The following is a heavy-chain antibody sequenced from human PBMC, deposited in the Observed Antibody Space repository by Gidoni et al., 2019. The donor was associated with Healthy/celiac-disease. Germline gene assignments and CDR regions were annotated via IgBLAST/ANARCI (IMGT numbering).Heavy chain of an antibody. J-gene: IGHJ3*02. CDR2: IWDDGSNK. CDR1: GFPFSSYG. Sequence: QVQLVESGGGVVQPGRSLRLTCAASGFPFSSYGMHWVRQAPGKGLEWVAVIWDDGSNKYYADSVKGRFTISRDNSKNTLYLQMNSLRAEDTAVYYCARVQQLVLAFDIWGQGTMVTVSS. D-gene: IGHD6-13*01. V-gene: IGHV3-33*01. CDR3: ARVQQLVLAFDI.